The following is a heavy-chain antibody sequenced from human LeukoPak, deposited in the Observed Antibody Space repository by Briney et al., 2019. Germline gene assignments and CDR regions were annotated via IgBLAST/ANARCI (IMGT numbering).Heavy chain of an antibody. V-gene: IGHV4-39*01. J-gene: IGHJ6*03. CDR3: ARRINYGSGSYSYMDV. CDR1: GGSISGSDYY. CDR2: IYYSGST. D-gene: IGHD3-10*01. Sequence: PSETLSLTCTVSGGSISGSDYYWGWIRQPPGEGLEWIGSIYYSGSTYYNPSLKSRVTISVDTSKNQFSLKLSSVTAADTAVYYCARRINYGSGSYSYMDVWGKGTTVTVSS.